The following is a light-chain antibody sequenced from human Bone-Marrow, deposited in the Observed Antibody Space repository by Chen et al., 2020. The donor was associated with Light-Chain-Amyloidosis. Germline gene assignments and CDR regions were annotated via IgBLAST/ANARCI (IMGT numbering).Light chain of an antibody. V-gene: IGLV2-14*01. CDR1: SSDVGGDNH. J-gene: IGLJ1*01. Sequence: QSARTQPASVSGSPGQSITISCTGTSSDVGGDNHVSWYQQHPDKAPKLMIYEVTNRPSWVPDRFSGSKSANTASLTISGLQTEDEADYFCSSYTITNTLVFGSGTRVTVL. CDR2: EVT. CDR3: SSYTITNTLV.